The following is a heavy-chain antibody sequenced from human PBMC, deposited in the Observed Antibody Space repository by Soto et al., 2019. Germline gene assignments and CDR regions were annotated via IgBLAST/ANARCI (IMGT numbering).Heavy chain of an antibody. D-gene: IGHD2-21*01. J-gene: IGHJ5*02. CDR1: GDSISSTHW. Sequence: QVYLQQSGPGLVKPSGTLSLTCAVSGDSISSTHWWTWVRQTPGKGLEWIGEVYHSGSTSYNPSLKSRVTISVDKSTNQFSLKLTSVTAAATAVYSCATLPPRIVVTVLPIPTWGQGTLVSVSS. CDR2: VYHSGST. CDR3: ATLPPRIVVTVLPIPT. V-gene: IGHV4-4*02.